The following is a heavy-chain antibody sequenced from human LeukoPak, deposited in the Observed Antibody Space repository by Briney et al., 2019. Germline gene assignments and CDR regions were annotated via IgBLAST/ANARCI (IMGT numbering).Heavy chain of an antibody. J-gene: IGHJ4*02. CDR2: VYYSGSA. CDR1: GGSISSSSSY. D-gene: IGHD2-15*01. Sequence: PSETLSLTCTVSGGSISSSSSYWGWIRQPPGTGLEWIGSVYYSGSAYYNPSLKSRVTISVDTSKNQFSLKLTSVTAADTAVYYCARLDYCSGDSCYLGYFDYWGQGTLVTVSS. V-gene: IGHV4-39*01. CDR3: ARLDYCSGDSCYLGYFDY.